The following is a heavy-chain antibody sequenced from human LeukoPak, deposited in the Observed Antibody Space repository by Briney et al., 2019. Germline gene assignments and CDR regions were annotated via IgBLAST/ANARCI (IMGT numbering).Heavy chain of an antibody. D-gene: IGHD2-2*01. CDR3: ARDIVVVPAADLLAFDI. V-gene: IGHV3-23*01. CDR2: ISGGGVST. J-gene: IGHJ3*02. CDR1: GFSFNNYA. Sequence: GGSLRLSCTASGFSFNNYAMNWVRQAPGKGLEWVSIISGGGVSTYYADSVKGRFTMSRDISKNTLYLQMNSPRAEDTAVYYCARDIVVVPAADLLAFDIWGQGTMVTVSS.